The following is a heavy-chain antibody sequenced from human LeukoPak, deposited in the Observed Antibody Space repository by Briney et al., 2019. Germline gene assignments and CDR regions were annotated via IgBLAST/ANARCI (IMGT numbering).Heavy chain of an antibody. CDR2: FDPEDGET. Sequence: ASVKVSCKVSGYTLTELSMHWVRQAPGKGLEWMGGFDPEDGETIYAQKFQGRVTMTEDTSTDTAYMELSSLRSEDTAVYYCAIGGIVGATRSSFFGYWGQGTLVTVSS. D-gene: IGHD1-26*01. J-gene: IGHJ4*02. V-gene: IGHV1-24*01. CDR1: GYTLTELS. CDR3: AIGGIVGATRSSFFGY.